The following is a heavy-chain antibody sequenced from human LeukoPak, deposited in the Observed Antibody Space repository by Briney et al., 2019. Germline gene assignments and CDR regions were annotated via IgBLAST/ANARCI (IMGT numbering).Heavy chain of an antibody. V-gene: IGHV1-2*02. Sequence: ASVKVSCKAAGYTFTGHYMHWVRQAPGQGLEWMGWINPNSGGTNYAQKFQGRVTMTRDTSISTAYMELSRLRSDDTAVYYCARSNHMVRGVTSYFDYWGQGTLVTVSS. CDR1: GYTFTGHY. CDR3: ARSNHMVRGVTSYFDY. J-gene: IGHJ4*02. D-gene: IGHD3-10*01. CDR2: INPNSGGT.